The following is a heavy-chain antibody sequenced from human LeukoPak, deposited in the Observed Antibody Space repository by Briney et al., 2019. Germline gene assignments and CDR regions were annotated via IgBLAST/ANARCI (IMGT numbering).Heavy chain of an antibody. J-gene: IGHJ5*02. V-gene: IGHV3-23*01. CDR3: AKGPGRNDSSGYYYGWFDP. Sequence: PGGSLRPSCAASGFTFSSYAMSWVRQAPGKGLEWVSAISGSGGSTYYADSVKGRFTISRDNSKNTLYLQMNSLRAEDTAVYYCAKGPGRNDSSGYYYGWFDPWGQGTLVTVSS. D-gene: IGHD3-22*01. CDR1: GFTFSSYA. CDR2: ISGSGGST.